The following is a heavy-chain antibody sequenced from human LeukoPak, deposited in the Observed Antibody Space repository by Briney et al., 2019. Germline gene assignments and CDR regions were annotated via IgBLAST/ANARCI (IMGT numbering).Heavy chain of an antibody. V-gene: IGHV3-23*01. CDR3: AKTSLGVVVPAAFDY. J-gene: IGHJ4*02. D-gene: IGHD2-2*01. CDR2: ISGSGGST. Sequence: GGSLRLSCAASGFTFSSYAMSWVRQAPGKGLEWVSAISGSGGSTYYADSVKGRFTISRDNSKNTLYPQMNSLRAEDTAVYYCAKTSLGVVVPAAFDYWGQGTLVTVSP. CDR1: GFTFSSYA.